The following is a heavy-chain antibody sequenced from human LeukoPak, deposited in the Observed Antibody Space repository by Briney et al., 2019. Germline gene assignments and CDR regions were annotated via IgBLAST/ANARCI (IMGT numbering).Heavy chain of an antibody. CDR2: ISAGGGSI. V-gene: IGHV3-23*01. Sequence: GGSLRLSCAASGFTFSNYAMSWVRQAQGKGLEWVSAISAGGGSIYYADSVKGRFTISRDNSKNTVFVQMNSLRAEDTATYYYARDKEYDSSGNYVRDAFDVWGQGTMVTVSS. CDR1: GFTFSNYA. CDR3: ARDKEYDSSGNYVRDAFDV. D-gene: IGHD3-22*01. J-gene: IGHJ3*01.